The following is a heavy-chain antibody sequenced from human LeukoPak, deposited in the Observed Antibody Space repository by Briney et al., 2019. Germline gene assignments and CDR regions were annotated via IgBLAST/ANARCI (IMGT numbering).Heavy chain of an antibody. Sequence: ASVKVSCKASGYTFTGYYMHWVRQAPGQGLEWMGRINPNSGGINYAQKFQGRVTMTRDTSISTAYMELSRLRSDDTAVYYCARTYYYGSGSTDYYYYYYMDVWGKGTTVTVSS. V-gene: IGHV1-2*06. D-gene: IGHD3-10*01. CDR1: GYTFTGYY. CDR2: INPNSGGI. J-gene: IGHJ6*03. CDR3: ARTYYYGSGSTDYYYYYYMDV.